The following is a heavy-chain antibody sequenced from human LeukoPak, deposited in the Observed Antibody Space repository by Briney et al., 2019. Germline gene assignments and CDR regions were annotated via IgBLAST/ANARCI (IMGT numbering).Heavy chain of an antibody. J-gene: IGHJ4*02. CDR1: GFNFSNYG. D-gene: IGHD3/OR15-3a*01. V-gene: IGHV3-30*18. CDR2: ISHDGSNK. CDR3: AKDRKGLTYYFDY. Sequence: GGSLRLSCAVSGFNFSNYGMHWVRQAPGKGLEWVAVISHDGSNKYYEDSVKGRFTISRDNSKNTLYLQMNSLRAEDTAMYYCAKDRKGLTYYFDYWAREPWSPSPQ.